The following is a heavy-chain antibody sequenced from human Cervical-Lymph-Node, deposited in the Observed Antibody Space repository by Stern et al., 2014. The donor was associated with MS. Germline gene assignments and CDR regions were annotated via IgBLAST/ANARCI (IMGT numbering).Heavy chain of an antibody. CDR1: GYTFTSYD. V-gene: IGHV1-8*01. D-gene: IGHD3-9*01. J-gene: IGHJ4*02. CDR2: MNPNSGKT. Sequence: MQLVESGAEVKKPGASVKVSCKASGYTFTSYDINWVRQATGQGLEWMGWMNPNSGKTGYAQKFQGRVTMTRNTSISTAYMELSSLRSEDTAVYYCARGVVLDEVLRYFDWLLPSLDYWGQGTLVTVSS. CDR3: ARGVVLDEVLRYFDWLLPSLDY.